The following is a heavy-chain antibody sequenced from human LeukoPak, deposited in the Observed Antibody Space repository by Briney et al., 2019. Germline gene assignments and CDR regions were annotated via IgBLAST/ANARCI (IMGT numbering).Heavy chain of an antibody. CDR1: GFTFSSYW. CDR2: ITSGASSI. Sequence: GGSLRLSCAASGFTFSSYWMHWVRQAPGKGLVWVSRITSGASSISYADSVKGRFTISRDNSKNTLYLQMNSLRAEDTAVYYCAKDRIQLWFCYFDYWGQGTLVTVSS. J-gene: IGHJ4*02. V-gene: IGHV3-74*01. CDR3: AKDRIQLWFCYFDY. D-gene: IGHD5-18*01.